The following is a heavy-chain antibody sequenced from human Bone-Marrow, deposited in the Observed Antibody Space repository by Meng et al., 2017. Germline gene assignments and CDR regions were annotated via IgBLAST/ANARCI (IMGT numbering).Heavy chain of an antibody. V-gene: IGHV1-18*01. CDR3: ARDLGGDD. CDR2: ISAYNGNT. CDR1: GFTFSGYG. J-gene: IGHJ4*02. Sequence: QVQLVESGGGVVQPGRSLTLSCAASGFTFSGYGMHWVRQAPGQGLEWMGWISAYNGNTNYAQKLQGRVTMTTDTSTSTAYMELRSLRSDDTAVYYCARDLGGDDWGQGTLVTVSS. D-gene: IGHD3-10*01.